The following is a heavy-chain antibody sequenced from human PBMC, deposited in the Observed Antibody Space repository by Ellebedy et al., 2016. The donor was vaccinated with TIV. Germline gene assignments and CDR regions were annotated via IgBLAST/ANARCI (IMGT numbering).Heavy chain of an antibody. Sequence: ESLKISCVASGFTFSSYAMSWIRQPPGKGLEWIGEINHSGSTNYNSSLKSRVTISLDTSKNQFSLKLSSVTAADTAVYYCSRGVTDQNWGQGILVTVSS. CDR2: INHSGST. D-gene: IGHD2-21*02. CDR1: GFTFSSYA. V-gene: IGHV4-34*01. CDR3: SRGVTDQN. J-gene: IGHJ4*02.